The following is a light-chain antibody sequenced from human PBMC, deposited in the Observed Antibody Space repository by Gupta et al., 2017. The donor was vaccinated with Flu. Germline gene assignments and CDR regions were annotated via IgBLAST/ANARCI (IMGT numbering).Light chain of an antibody. CDR2: GAS. CDR3: EQENNCLGT. Sequence: EIVMTHCPATLSVSPGERATLSCRASQSVSRNLDWYQQKPGQAPRLLIYGASTSATGIPARFRGSGCGTEFTLTISIPLCEHFAFYYCEQENNCLGTFGQWTKVEIK. V-gene: IGKV3-15*01. J-gene: IGKJ1*01. CDR1: QSVSRN.